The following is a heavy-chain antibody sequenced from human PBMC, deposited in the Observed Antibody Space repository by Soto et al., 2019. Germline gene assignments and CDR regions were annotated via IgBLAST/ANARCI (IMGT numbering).Heavy chain of an antibody. Sequence: QITLKESGPTLVKPTQTLTLTCTLSGLSLSTTGVGVGWIRQPPGKALEWLALIYWDDDKRYSPSLKSRLTITXDSSXNXLVLTMTNMDPVDTATYYCVQSRCGGDCLQSYSSHSYYGLDVWGQGTTVTVSS. D-gene: IGHD2-21*02. CDR2: IYWDDDK. CDR1: GLSLSTTGVG. CDR3: VQSRCGGDCLQSYSSHSYYGLDV. V-gene: IGHV2-5*02. J-gene: IGHJ6*02.